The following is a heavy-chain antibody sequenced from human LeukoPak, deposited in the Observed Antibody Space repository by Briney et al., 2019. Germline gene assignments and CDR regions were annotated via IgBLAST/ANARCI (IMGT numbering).Heavy chain of an antibody. CDR1: GFTFSSNG. J-gene: IGHJ3*01. D-gene: IGHD1-26*01. Sequence: PGVSLRLSCAASGFTFSSNGMNWVRQAPGKGLEWGSYISATGGNIYYADYVKGRFTISRDNAKNSLYLQMNSLRAEDTAVYYCARGGRYFMEAFDVWGQGTMVTVSS. V-gene: IGHV3-48*03. CDR2: ISATGGNI. CDR3: ARGGRYFMEAFDV.